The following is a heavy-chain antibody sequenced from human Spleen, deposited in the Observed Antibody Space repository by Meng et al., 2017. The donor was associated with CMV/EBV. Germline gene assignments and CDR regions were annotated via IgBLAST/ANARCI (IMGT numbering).Heavy chain of an antibody. D-gene: IGHD3-9*01. J-gene: IGHJ4*02. Sequence: GESLKISCAASGFTFSSYWMSWVRQAPGKGLEWVANIKQDGSEKYYVDSVKGRFTISRDNAKNSLYLQMNSLRAEDTAVYYCTTGVDWLSFLFDYWGQGTLVTVSS. CDR3: TTGVDWLSFLFDY. CDR1: GFTFSSYW. CDR2: IKQDGSEK. V-gene: IGHV3-7*01.